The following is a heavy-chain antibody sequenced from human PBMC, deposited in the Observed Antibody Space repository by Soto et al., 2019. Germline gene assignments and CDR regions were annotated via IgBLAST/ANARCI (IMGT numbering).Heavy chain of an antibody. Sequence: GGSLRLSCAASGFTFSSYTMNWVRQAPGKGLEWVSSISSSTNYIYYADSLKGRFTISRDNAKNSLYLQMTSLRAEDTAVYYCAPGGLSRGAGFDPWGQGTLFTVSS. CDR3: APGGLSRGAGFDP. V-gene: IGHV3-21*01. CDR2: ISSSTNYI. J-gene: IGHJ5*02. CDR1: GFTFSSYT. D-gene: IGHD3-10*01.